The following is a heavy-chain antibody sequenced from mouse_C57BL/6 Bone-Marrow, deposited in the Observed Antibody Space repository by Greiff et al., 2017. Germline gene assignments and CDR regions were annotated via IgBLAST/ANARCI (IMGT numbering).Heavy chain of an antibody. CDR3: ARHEDYYSSSAFAY. CDR2: IWSDGST. Sequence: VKLMESGPGLVAPSQSLSITCTVSGFSLTSYGVHWVRQPPGKGLEWLVVIWSDGSTTYNSALKSRLSISKDNSKSQVFLKMNRLQTDDTAMYYGARHEDYYSSSAFAYWGQGTLVTVAA. D-gene: IGHD1-1*01. V-gene: IGHV2-6-1*01. J-gene: IGHJ3*01. CDR1: GFSLTSYG.